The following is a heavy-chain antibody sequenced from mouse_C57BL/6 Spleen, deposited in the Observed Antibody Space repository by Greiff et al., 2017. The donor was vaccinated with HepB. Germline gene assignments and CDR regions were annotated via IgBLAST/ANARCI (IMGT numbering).Heavy chain of an antibody. CDR3: ARLDDI. CDR1: GFSLTSYG. J-gene: IGHJ2*01. D-gene: IGHD1-3*01. Sequence: VKLLESGPGLVAPSQSLSITCTVSGFSLTSYGVHWVRQPPGKGLEWLGVIWAGGSTNYNSALMSRLSISKDNSTSQVFLKMNSLQTADTARYYCARLDDIWGQGTTLIVSS. CDR2: IWAGGST. V-gene: IGHV2-9*02.